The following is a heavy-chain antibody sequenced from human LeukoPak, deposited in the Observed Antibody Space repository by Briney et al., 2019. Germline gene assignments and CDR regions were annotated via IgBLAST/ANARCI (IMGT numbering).Heavy chain of an antibody. CDR3: ARDPTTVTTIFDS. Sequence: KPSETLSLTCAVYGGSFSAYFWTWIRQPPGNGLEWIGEINHSGSTNYNPSLKSRVSMSGDTSKNQVSLKLRSVTAADTAVYYCARDPTTVTTIFDSWGQGTLVTVSS. D-gene: IGHD4-17*01. V-gene: IGHV4-34*01. J-gene: IGHJ4*02. CDR2: INHSGST. CDR1: GGSFSAYF.